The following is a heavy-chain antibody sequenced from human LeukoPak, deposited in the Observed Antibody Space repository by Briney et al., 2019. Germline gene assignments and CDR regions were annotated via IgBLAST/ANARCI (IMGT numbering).Heavy chain of an antibody. Sequence: GGSLRLSCTASGFTFGDYAMSWVRQAPGKGLEWVGFIRSKAYGGTTEYAASVKGRFTISRDDSKSIAYLQMNSLKTEDTALYYCTRVLNGDYGTSDYWGQGTLVTVSS. CDR1: GFTFGDYA. V-gene: IGHV3-49*04. CDR3: TRVLNGDYGTSDY. D-gene: IGHD4-17*01. CDR2: IRSKAYGGTT. J-gene: IGHJ4*02.